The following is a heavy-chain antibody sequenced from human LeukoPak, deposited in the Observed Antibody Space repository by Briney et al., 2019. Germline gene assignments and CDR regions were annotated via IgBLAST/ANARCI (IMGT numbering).Heavy chain of an antibody. J-gene: IGHJ4*02. Sequence: SETLSLTCTVSGGSISSYYWSWIRQPPGKGLEWIGYIYYSGSTNYNPSLKSRVTISVDTSKNQFSLKLSSVTAADTAVYYCARAPYGGPLDYWGQGTLVTVSS. CDR1: GGSISSYY. V-gene: IGHV4-59*01. D-gene: IGHD4-23*01. CDR3: ARAPYGGPLDY. CDR2: IYYSGST.